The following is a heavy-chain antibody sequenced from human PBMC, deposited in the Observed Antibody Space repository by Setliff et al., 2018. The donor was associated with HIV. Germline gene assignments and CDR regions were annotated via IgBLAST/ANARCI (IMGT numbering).Heavy chain of an antibody. Sequence: GESLKISCTASGYSFTNYWIGWVRQMPGKGLEWIGVIYPGDFVTRYGPSFQGQVSISADRSITTAYLQWSSLKASDTAMYYCTRRRRAPGIEDLEAYWGQGTLVTVSS. CDR3: TRRRRAPGIEDLEAY. J-gene: IGHJ4*02. CDR1: GYSFTNYW. CDR2: IYPGDFVT. D-gene: IGHD1-26*01. V-gene: IGHV5-51*01.